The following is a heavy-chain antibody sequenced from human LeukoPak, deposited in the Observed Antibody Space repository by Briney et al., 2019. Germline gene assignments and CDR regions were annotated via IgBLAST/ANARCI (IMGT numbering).Heavy chain of an antibody. Sequence: ASVKVSCKASGYTFTGYYMHWVRQAPGQGLEWMGWINPNSGGTNYAQKFQGRVTMTRDMSISTAYMELSRLRSDDTAVYYCARSPPYSSGADGWFDPWGQGTLVTVSS. D-gene: IGHD6-19*01. CDR2: INPNSGGT. J-gene: IGHJ5*02. CDR3: ARSPPYSSGADGWFDP. V-gene: IGHV1-2*02. CDR1: GYTFTGYY.